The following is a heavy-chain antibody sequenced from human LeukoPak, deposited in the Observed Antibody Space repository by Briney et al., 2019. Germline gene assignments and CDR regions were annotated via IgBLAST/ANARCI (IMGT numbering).Heavy chain of an antibody. CDR3: AREPAPPFDAFDI. J-gene: IGHJ3*02. Sequence: SGGSLRLSCSASGFTFTTYAMSWVRQAPGKGLEWVSVIYSDGRTYYADSVKGRFTISRDNSKNTLNLQMNSLKPEDTAVYYCAREPAPPFDAFDIWGQGTMVTVSS. V-gene: IGHV3-53*01. CDR1: GFTFTTYA. CDR2: IYSDGRT.